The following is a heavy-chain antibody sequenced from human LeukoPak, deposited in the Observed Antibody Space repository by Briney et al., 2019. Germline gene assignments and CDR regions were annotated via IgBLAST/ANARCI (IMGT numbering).Heavy chain of an antibody. CDR1: GGSISSSSYY. CDR3: ARDGQATKSTNYYGMDV. V-gene: IGHV4-39*02. CDR2: IYYSGST. Sequence: SETLSLTCTVSGGSISSSSYYWGWIRQPPGKGLEWIGSIYYSGSTYYNPSLKSRVTISVDTSKNQFSLKLSSVTAADTAVYYCARDGQATKSTNYYGMDVWGQGTTVTVSS. J-gene: IGHJ6*02.